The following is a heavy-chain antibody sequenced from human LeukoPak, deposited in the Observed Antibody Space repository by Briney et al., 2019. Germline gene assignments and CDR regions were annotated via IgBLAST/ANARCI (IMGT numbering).Heavy chain of an antibody. D-gene: IGHD2-21*01. V-gene: IGHV4-31*03. CDR1: GGSISSGGYY. J-gene: IGHJ4*02. CDR3: AREFNGNFDY. Sequence: SETLSLTCTVSGGSISSGGYYWSWIRQHPGKGLEWIGYIYYSGSTYYNPSLKSRVTISVDTSKNQFSLKLSSVTAADTAVYYCAREFNGNFDYWGQGTLVTVSS. CDR2: IYYSGST.